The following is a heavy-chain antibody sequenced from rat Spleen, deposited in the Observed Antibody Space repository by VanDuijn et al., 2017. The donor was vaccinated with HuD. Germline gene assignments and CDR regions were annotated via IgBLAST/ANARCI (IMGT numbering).Heavy chain of an antibody. CDR3: TRGYVMDA. J-gene: IGHJ4*01. Sequence: EVQLVESDGGLVQPGRSLKLSCAASGFTFSDYGMAWVRQAPTKGLEWVATISTGGDNTYFRDSVKGRFTLSRDNAKNTQSLQMDSMRSEDTAIYYCTRGYVMDAWGQGASVTVSS. CDR1: GFTFSDYG. V-gene: IGHV5S13*01. CDR2: ISTGGDNT.